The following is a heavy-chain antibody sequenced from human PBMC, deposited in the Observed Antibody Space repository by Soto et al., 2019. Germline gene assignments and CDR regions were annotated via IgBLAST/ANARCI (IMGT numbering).Heavy chain of an antibody. Sequence: QVQLVVSGGGLVKPGGSLKLSCAASGFTFSDYFRAWIRQPPGKGLEWLSYISSSGSTIYYADSVKGRFTISRDNAKNSLYLQMNSLRAQDTALYYCARVTEAYCGGDCSVTDAFDIWGQGTMVTVSS. CDR2: ISSSGSTI. CDR3: ARVTEAYCGGDCSVTDAFDI. CDR1: GFTFSDYF. V-gene: IGHV3-11*01. D-gene: IGHD2-21*02. J-gene: IGHJ3*02.